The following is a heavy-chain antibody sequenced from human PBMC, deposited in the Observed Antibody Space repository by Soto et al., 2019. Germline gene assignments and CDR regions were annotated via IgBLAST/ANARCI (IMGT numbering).Heavy chain of an antibody. CDR3: ARDPLGSSGKFDS. Sequence: VASVKVSCKASGYTFTGYYLHWVRQAPGQGLEWMGWINPNNGGTNYAQKFQGRVTMTRDTSISTAYMDLSSLRSDDTAVYYCARDPLGSSGKFDSWGQGTLVTVSS. J-gene: IGHJ4*02. D-gene: IGHD6-6*01. CDR2: INPNNGGT. CDR1: GYTFTGYY. V-gene: IGHV1-2*02.